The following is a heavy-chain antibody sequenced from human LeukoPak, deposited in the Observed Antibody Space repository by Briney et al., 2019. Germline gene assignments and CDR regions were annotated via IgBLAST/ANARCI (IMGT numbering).Heavy chain of an antibody. J-gene: IGHJ3*02. CDR1: GCSISSYY. V-gene: IGHV4-59*01. D-gene: IGHD3-3*01. CDR3: ARQPGNEKDFGSGSMVFAFDI. Sequence: SETLSLSCTVSGCSISSYYWTWIRQPPGKGLEWVGYIYYSGSTNYNPSPKSRLTISVDTSNSQFSLKLSTGTAADTAVYYCARQPGNEKDFGSGSMVFAFDIWGQRTMVTVSS. CDR2: IYYSGST.